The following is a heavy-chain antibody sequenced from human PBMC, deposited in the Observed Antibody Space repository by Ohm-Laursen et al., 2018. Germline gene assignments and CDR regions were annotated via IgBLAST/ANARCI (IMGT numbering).Heavy chain of an antibody. J-gene: IGHJ4*02. CDR2: ISYSGTSI. Sequence: SLRLSCAASGFIFTDYYMSWIRQAPGRGLEWVSHISYSGTSIYYADSVKGQFTISRDNAKNSLYLQMNSLRAEDTAVYYCARVYGSYCSDYWGQGTLVIVSS. CDR3: ARVYGSYCSDY. V-gene: IGHV3-11*01. D-gene: IGHD1-26*01. CDR1: GFIFTDYY.